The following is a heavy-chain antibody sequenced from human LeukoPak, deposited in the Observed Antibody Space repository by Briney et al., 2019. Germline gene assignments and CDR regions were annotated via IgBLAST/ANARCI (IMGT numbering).Heavy chain of an antibody. J-gene: IGHJ4*02. Sequence: GGSLRLSCAASGFTFSNYWMSWVRQAPGKGLEWVANIKQDGREKYYVDSVKGRFSISRDNAKNSLYLQMSSLRAEDTAVYYCARKGELERRRSWDYWGQGTLVTVSS. V-gene: IGHV3-7*03. CDR3: ARKGELERRRSWDY. CDR2: IKQDGREK. CDR1: GFTFSNYW. D-gene: IGHD1-1*01.